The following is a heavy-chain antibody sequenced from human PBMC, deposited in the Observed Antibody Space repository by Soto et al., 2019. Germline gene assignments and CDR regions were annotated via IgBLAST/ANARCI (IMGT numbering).Heavy chain of an antibody. D-gene: IGHD5-12*01. Sequence: EVQLLESGGGLVQPGGSLRLSCAASGFIFSNYAMNWVRQTPGKGLEWVSLISRFGGSTYYTDSVRVRFSTSRDNSKSTLFLQMNSLRAEDTGLYYCARGRYSGFDYTVFDYWGQGALVTVSP. CDR3: ARGRYSGFDYTVFDY. J-gene: IGHJ4*02. CDR1: GFIFSNYA. V-gene: IGHV3-23*01. CDR2: ISRFGGST.